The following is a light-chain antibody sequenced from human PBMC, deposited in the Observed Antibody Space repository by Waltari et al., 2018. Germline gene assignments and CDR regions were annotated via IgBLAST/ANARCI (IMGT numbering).Light chain of an antibody. V-gene: IGKV4-1*01. CDR2: WAS. Sequence: DIVMTQSPDSLAVPLGERATINCKSSETILFNSNNKNYLAWYQQKAGQPPKLLVYWASTRESGVPDRFSGSGSGTDFTLTISSLQAEDVAVYYCQQYYSFPWTFGQGTKVEIK. CDR1: ETILFNSNNKNY. CDR3: QQYYSFPWT. J-gene: IGKJ1*01.